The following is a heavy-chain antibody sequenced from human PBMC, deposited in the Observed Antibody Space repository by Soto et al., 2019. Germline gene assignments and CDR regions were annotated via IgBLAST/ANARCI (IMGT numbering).Heavy chain of an antibody. V-gene: IGHV3-64*01. CDR3: ARDPYYAKWGLDP. CDR1: GFTFSSYT. J-gene: IGHJ5*02. Sequence: GSLRLSCAASGFTFSSYTRHWVRQAPGKGLELVSTISGDGGSTYYANSVKGRFTISRDNSKNTLYLQMGSLRAEDMAVYYCARDPYYAKWGLDPWGQGTLVTVSS. D-gene: IGHD2-2*01. CDR2: ISGDGGST.